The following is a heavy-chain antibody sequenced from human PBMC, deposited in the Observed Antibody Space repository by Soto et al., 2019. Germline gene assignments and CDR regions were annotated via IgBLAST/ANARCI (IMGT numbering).Heavy chain of an antibody. CDR2: IYPGDSDT. CDR1: GYSFTSYW. J-gene: IGHJ5*02. V-gene: IGHV5-51*01. D-gene: IGHD2-21*02. Sequence: PGESLKISCKGSGYSFTSYWIGWVRQMPGKGLEWMGIIYPGDSDTRYSPSFQGQVTISADKSISTAYLQWSSLKASDTATYYCARISRYCGGDCYAPGWFDPWGQGTLVTVSS. CDR3: ARISRYCGGDCYAPGWFDP.